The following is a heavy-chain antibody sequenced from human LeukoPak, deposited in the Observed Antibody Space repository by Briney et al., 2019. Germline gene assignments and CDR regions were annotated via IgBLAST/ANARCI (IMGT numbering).Heavy chain of an antibody. CDR3: ANSRLAVGIAAAD. CDR1: GFTFSSYA. V-gene: IGHV3-23*01. Sequence: GGSLRLSCAASGFTFSSYATSWVRQAPGKGLEWVSAISGSGGSTYYADSVKGRFTISRDNSKNTLYLQMNSLRAEDTAVYYCANSRLAVGIAAADWGQGTLVTVSS. J-gene: IGHJ4*02. CDR2: ISGSGGST. D-gene: IGHD6-13*01.